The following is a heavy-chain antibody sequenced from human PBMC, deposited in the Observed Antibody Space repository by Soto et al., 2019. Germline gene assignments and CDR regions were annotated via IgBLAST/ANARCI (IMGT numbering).Heavy chain of an antibody. D-gene: IGHD1-26*01. CDR2: MYHSGTT. CDR1: GGSIRSNYY. V-gene: IGHV4-39*01. J-gene: IGHJ3*02. Sequence: SETLSLTCTVSGGSIRSNYYWCWIRQPPGEGLEWIASMYHSGTTYYNPSLKSRVTISVDTSKNQFSLKLSSVTAADTAVYFCGRYSGTYSVYGFDIWGQGTVVTVSS. CDR3: GRYSGTYSVYGFDI.